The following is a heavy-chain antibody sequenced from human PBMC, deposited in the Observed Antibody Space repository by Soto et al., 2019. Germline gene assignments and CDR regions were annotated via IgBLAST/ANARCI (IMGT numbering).Heavy chain of an antibody. CDR3: ARAVYYDSSGFDY. CDR1: GFSFSNYG. J-gene: IGHJ4*02. Sequence: GGSLRLSCAASGFSFSNYGLHWVRQAPGKGLEWVAVVWSDGSLKYYAESVKGRFTISRDNSQKTVYLQMNSLRAEDTAVYYCARAVYYDSSGFDYWGQGTLVTVSS. V-gene: IGHV3-33*01. CDR2: VWSDGSLK. D-gene: IGHD3-22*01.